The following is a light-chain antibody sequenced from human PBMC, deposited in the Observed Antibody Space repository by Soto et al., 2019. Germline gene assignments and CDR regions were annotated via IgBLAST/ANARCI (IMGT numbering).Light chain of an antibody. CDR3: QQYNNWPRT. Sequence: EIVMTQSPATLSVSPGERATLSCRAGQSVGSNLAWYQQKPGQAPSLLIYGASTRATDIPARFSGSGSGTEFTLTISSLQSEDFAVYYGQQYNNWPRTFGRGTKLEI. J-gene: IGKJ2*01. V-gene: IGKV3-15*01. CDR1: QSVGSN. CDR2: GAS.